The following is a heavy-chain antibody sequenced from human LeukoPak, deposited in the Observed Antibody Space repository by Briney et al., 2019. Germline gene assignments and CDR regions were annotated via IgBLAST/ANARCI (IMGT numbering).Heavy chain of an antibody. J-gene: IGHJ4*02. D-gene: IGHD6-19*01. CDR2: IYHSGST. CDR3: ARGPVAGTHDY. V-gene: IGHV4-38-2*02. CDR1: GYSINSDYY. Sequence: SETLSLTCTVSGYSINSDYYWGWIRQPPGKGLEWIGSIYHSGSTYYNPSLRSRVTISVDTSKNQFSLKLSSVTAADTAVYYCARGPVAGTHDYWGQGTLVTVSS.